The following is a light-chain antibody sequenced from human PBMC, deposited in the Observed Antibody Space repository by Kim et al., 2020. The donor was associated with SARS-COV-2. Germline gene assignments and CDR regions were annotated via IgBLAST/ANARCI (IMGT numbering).Light chain of an antibody. J-gene: IGKJ5*01. CDR1: QSVSSD. CDR3: QQYHNMIT. CDR2: ETS. Sequence: EIVMTQSPVTLSVSPGERATLSCRASQSVSSDLAWYQHKPGQAPRLLIYETSTRATGIPARFSGSGSGTEFTLTISSLQSEDFAVYYCQQYHNMITFGQGTPLEIK. V-gene: IGKV3D-15*01.